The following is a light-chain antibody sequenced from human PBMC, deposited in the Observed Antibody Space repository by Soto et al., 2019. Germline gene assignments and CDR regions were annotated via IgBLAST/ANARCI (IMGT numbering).Light chain of an antibody. V-gene: IGKV3-15*01. Sequence: EIVLTQSPVTLSVSPGEGATLSCRASQSVAGDLAWFQQTPGQVPRLLIYGASTRPTGVPARFRGSGSGTDFTLTISSLESGDFAVYYCQQYNNWPLTFGGGTNVEIK. J-gene: IGKJ4*01. CDR2: GAS. CDR3: QQYNNWPLT. CDR1: QSVAGD.